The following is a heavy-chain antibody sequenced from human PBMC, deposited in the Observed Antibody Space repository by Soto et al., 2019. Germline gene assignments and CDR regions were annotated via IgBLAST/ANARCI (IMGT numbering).Heavy chain of an antibody. Sequence: QVQLQESGPGLVKPSQTLSLTCTVSGGSISSGGYYWSWIRQHPGKGLEWIGYIYYSGSTHYNPSLKRRVTRSVATSKNQFSLKLSSVTAADTAVYYWARRGGSWNYFDYWGQGTLVTVSS. V-gene: IGHV4-31*03. CDR2: IYYSGST. D-gene: IGHD6-13*01. CDR3: ARRGGSWNYFDY. J-gene: IGHJ4*02. CDR1: GGSISSGGYY.